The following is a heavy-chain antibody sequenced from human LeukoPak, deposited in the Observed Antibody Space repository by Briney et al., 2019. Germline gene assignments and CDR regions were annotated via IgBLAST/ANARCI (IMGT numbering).Heavy chain of an antibody. CDR1: GYTFTSYY. CDR3: ARDAYCSTTSCKEYFDL. D-gene: IGHD2-2*01. J-gene: IGHJ2*01. CDR2: INPSGGST. Sequence: ASVKLSCKASGYTFTSYYMHWVRQAPGQGLEWMGIINPSGGSTSYAQKFQGRVTMTRDTSTSAVYMELSSLRSEDTAVYYCARDAYCSTTSCKEYFDLWGRGTLVTVSS. V-gene: IGHV1-46*01.